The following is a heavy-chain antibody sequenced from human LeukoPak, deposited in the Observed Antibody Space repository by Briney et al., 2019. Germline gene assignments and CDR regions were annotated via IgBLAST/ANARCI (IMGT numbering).Heavy chain of an antibody. CDR2: IYYSGSN. CDR3: ARVPRSYYYYYYVDV. Sequence: PSETLSLTCTVSGGSISSYYWSWIRQPPGKGLEWIGYIYYSGSNNYNPSLKSRVTISVDTSKNQFSLKLSSVTAADTAVYYCARVPRSYYYYYYVDVWGKGTTVTVSS. CDR1: GGSISSYY. J-gene: IGHJ6*03. V-gene: IGHV4-59*01.